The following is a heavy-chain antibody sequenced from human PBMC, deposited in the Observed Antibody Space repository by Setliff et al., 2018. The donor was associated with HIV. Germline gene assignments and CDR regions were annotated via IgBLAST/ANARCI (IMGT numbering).Heavy chain of an antibody. Sequence: SETLSLTCSVSGDSMSIGSYYWSWIRQPAGKGLEWVGHIYISGSTNYNPSLKSRVTISVDTSKDQFSLKLTSVTAADTAVYFCARYRASQKFYFDFWGQGTLVTVSS. J-gene: IGHJ4*02. CDR3: ARYRASQKFYFDF. CDR1: GDSMSIGSYY. V-gene: IGHV4-61*09. D-gene: IGHD1-1*01. CDR2: IYISGST.